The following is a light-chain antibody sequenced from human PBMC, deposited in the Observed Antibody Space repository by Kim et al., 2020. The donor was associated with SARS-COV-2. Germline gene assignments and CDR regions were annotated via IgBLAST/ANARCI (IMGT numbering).Light chain of an antibody. CDR1: DSNIGSNT. V-gene: IGLV1-44*01. J-gene: IGLJ3*02. Sequence: GQSVTISCSGSDSNIGSNTVSWFQHVPGKAPKLIIHTNTQRPSGVPDRFSASKSGTSASLAISGLQSEDEAEYYCSARDDTLNGWVFGGVTQLTVL. CDR3: SARDDTLNGWV. CDR2: TNT.